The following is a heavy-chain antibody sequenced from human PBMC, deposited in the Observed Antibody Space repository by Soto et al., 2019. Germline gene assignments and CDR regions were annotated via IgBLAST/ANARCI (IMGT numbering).Heavy chain of an antibody. CDR3: AKDQRHYGDYAWYFDL. D-gene: IGHD4-17*01. CDR1: GFTFSSYA. J-gene: IGHJ2*01. CDR2: ISGSGGST. V-gene: IGHV3-23*01. Sequence: EVQLLESGGGLVQPGGSLRLSCAASGFTFSSYAMSWVRQAPGKGLEWVSAISGSGGSTYYADSVKGRFTISRDNSKNTLYLQMNSLRAEDTAVYYCAKDQRHYGDYAWYFDLWGRGTLVTVSS.